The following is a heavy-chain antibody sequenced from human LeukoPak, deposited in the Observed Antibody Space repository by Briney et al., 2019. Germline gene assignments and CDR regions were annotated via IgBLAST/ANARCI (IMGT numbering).Heavy chain of an antibody. J-gene: IGHJ3*02. CDR2: IRYDGSNK. V-gene: IGHV3-30*02. CDR3: AKSPYGSGSFSALDI. CDR1: GFTFSSYG. D-gene: IGHD3-10*01. Sequence: PGGSLRLSCAASGFTFSSYGMHWVRQAPGKGLEWVAFIRYDGSNKYYADSVKGRFTISRDNSKNTLYLQMNSLRAEDTAIYYCAKSPYGSGSFSALDIWGQGTTVTVSS.